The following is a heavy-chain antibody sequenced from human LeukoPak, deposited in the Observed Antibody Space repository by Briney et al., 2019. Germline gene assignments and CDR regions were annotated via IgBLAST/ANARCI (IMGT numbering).Heavy chain of an antibody. J-gene: IGHJ4*02. CDR2: ISAYNGNT. Sequence: ASVKVSCKASGYTFTSYGISWVRQAPGQGLEWMGWISAYNGNTNYAQKLQGRVTMTTDTSTSTAYMELRSLRSDDTAVYYCARLPEMATISHQHYYFDYWGQGTLVTVSS. V-gene: IGHV1-18*01. CDR3: ARLPEMATISHQHYYFDY. D-gene: IGHD5-24*01. CDR1: GYTFTSYG.